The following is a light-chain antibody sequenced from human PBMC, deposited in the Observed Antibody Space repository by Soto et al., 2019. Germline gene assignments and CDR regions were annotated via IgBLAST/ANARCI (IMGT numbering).Light chain of an antibody. CDR2: AAS. J-gene: IGKJ4*01. Sequence: IGVAQAPGALSLAQRERATLSCRASQSVSSNLAWYQQKPGQAPRLLIYAASTRATGVPGRFSGSGSGTEFTLTISSLQSEDFAVHYCQQYNHWLLTSCCGTKVDI. V-gene: IGKV3-15*01. CDR3: QQYNHWLLT. CDR1: QSVSSN.